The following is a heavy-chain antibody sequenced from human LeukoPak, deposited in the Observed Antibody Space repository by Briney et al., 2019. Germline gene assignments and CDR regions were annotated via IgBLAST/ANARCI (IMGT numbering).Heavy chain of an antibody. Sequence: GASVKVSCKAPGYTFTKYGISWVRQAPGQGLEWMGWISAYNGNTNYAQRFQGRVTMTTDTSTSTAYMELRSLTSDDTAVYYCARGGSNSSGWKRGYWGQGTLVTVSS. J-gene: IGHJ4*02. V-gene: IGHV1-18*01. CDR1: GYTFTKYG. CDR2: ISAYNGNT. D-gene: IGHD6-19*01. CDR3: ARGGSNSSGWKRGY.